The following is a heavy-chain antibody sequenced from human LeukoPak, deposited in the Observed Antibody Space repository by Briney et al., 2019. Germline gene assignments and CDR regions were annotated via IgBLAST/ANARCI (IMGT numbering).Heavy chain of an antibody. D-gene: IGHD3-10*01. CDR2: IYYSGST. V-gene: IGHV4-59*01. Sequence: PSETLSLTCTVSGGSISSYYWSWIRQPPGKGLEWIGYIYYSGSTNYNPSLKSRVTISVDTSKNQFSLRLSSVTAADTAVYYCARGYVVRGVRFDYWGQGTLVTVSS. CDR3: ARGYVVRGVRFDY. CDR1: GGSISSYY. J-gene: IGHJ4*02.